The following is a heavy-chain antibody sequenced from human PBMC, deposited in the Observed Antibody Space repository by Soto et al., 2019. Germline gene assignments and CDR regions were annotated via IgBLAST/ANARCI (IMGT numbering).Heavy chain of an antibody. Sequence: SETLSLTCTVSGGSVSSGSYYWSWIRQPPGKGLEWIGYIYYSGSTNYNPSLKSRVTISVDTSKNQFSLKLSSVTAADTAVYYCARSPSSGRYFDWSYGWPYYYYGMDVWGQGTTVTVSS. D-gene: IGHD3-9*01. V-gene: IGHV4-61*01. CDR1: GGSVSSGSYY. CDR3: ARSPSSGRYFDWSYGWPYYYYGMDV. J-gene: IGHJ6*02. CDR2: IYYSGST.